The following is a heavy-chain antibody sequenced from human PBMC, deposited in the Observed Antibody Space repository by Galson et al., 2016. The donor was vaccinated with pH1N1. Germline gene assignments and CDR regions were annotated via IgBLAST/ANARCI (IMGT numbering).Heavy chain of an antibody. D-gene: IGHD1/OR15-1a*01. V-gene: IGHV3-23*01. CDR1: GFTFSNYA. CDR3: AKYKGIVAGTLRLFDY. CDR2: IGGSGDST. J-gene: IGHJ4*02. Sequence: SLRLSCAASGFTFSNYAMSWVRQSPGKGLEWVSSIGGSGDSTYYADSVKGRFTISRDNSKNTLSLQLDSLKVEATALYYCAKYKGIVAGTLRLFDYWGQGTLVTVSP.